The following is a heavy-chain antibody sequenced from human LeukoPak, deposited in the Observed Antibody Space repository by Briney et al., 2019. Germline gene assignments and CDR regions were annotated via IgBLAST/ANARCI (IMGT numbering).Heavy chain of an antibody. CDR1: GGTFSRYA. D-gene: IGHD1-7*01. CDR2: IIPTLGIA. V-gene: IGHV1-69*04. J-gene: IGHJ6*02. Sequence: SVKVSCKASGGTFSRYAFSWVRQAPGQGLEWMGRIIPTLGIANYAQTFQDRVTITADKSTSTAYMELSSLRFEDTAVYYCARKGLDGTTQIYYYGMDVWGQGTTVTVSS. CDR3: ARKGLDGTTQIYYYGMDV.